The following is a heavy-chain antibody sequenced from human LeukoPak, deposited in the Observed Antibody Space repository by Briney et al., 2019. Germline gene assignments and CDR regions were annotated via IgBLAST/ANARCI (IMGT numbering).Heavy chain of an antibody. J-gene: IGHJ4*02. CDR2: IGPTGSDR. CDR3: ATETNGRHYDY. V-gene: IGHV3-21*06. D-gene: IGHD1-14*01. CDR1: GLTFSTSG. Sequence: GXXLRLSCTASGLTFSTSGFNWVRQAPGKGLEWVASIGPTGSDRYHADSIKGRFTISRDNANNFLYLQMNSLRAEDTAVYYCATETNGRHYDYWGQGTLLTVSS.